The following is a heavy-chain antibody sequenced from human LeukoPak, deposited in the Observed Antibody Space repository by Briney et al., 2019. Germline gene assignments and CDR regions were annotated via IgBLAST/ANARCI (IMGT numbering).Heavy chain of an antibody. V-gene: IGHV3-74*01. J-gene: IGHJ5*02. CDR1: GFSFSSYE. CDR3: SIDFTGNEDA. CDR2: MNEDGTRI. Sequence: GGSLRLFCAASGFSFSSYEMNWVRQAPGKGLVWVSRMNEDGTRIYYADSVKSRFTISTDNPKNTLYLQMDSLRVDNTAVYSSSIDFTGNEDAWGQGTLVTVSS. D-gene: IGHD4-23*01.